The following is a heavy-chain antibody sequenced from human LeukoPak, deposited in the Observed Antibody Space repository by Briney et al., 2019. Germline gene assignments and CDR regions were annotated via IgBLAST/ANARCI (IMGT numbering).Heavy chain of an antibody. Sequence: GGPLRLSCAASGFSLSNFGMHWVRQAPGKGLEWVAALLYDGNTKHYADSVKGRFTISRDISKNTFYLQMNSLTAEDTAVYYCARDHRPEIQYYYMDVWGKGTTVAVSS. CDR1: GFSLSNFG. CDR3: ARDHRPEIQYYYMDV. V-gene: IGHV3-33*01. J-gene: IGHJ6*03. D-gene: IGHD1-14*01. CDR2: LLYDGNTK.